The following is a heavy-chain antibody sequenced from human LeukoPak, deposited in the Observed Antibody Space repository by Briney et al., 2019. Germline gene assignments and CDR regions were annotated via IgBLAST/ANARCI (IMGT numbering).Heavy chain of an antibody. D-gene: IGHD6-13*01. CDR2: ISASGGST. V-gene: IGHV3-23*01. CDR1: GFTFSSYA. CDR3: ALTAAVFDYSYYYGMDV. J-gene: IGHJ6*02. Sequence: GGSLRLSCAASGFTFSSYAMSWVRQAPGKGLEWVSGISASGGSTSYADSVRGRFTISRDNSKTSLYLQMNSLRAEDTAVYYCALTAAVFDYSYYYGMDVWGQGTAVTVSS.